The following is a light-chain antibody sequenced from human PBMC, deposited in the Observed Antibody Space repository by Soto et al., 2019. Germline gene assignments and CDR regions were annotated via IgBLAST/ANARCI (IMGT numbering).Light chain of an antibody. CDR1: SSDVGGYNY. J-gene: IGLJ3*02. CDR3: SSYTSSNTLDWV. Sequence: QLVLTQPASVSGSPGQSITISCTGTSSDVGGYNYVSWYQQHPGKAPKLMIYDVSDRPSGVSNRFSGSKSGNTASLTISGLQAEDEADYYCSSYTSSNTLDWVFGGGTKLTVL. V-gene: IGLV2-14*03. CDR2: DVS.